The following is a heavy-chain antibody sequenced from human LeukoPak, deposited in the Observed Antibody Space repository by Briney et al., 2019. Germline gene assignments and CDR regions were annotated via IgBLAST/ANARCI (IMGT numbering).Heavy chain of an antibody. CDR2: TYYRSKWYN. V-gene: IGHV6-1*01. CDR1: GDSVSTNSAG. CDR3: ARSRGWGCDY. J-gene: IGHJ4*02. Sequence: SQTLSLTCAISGDSVSTNSAGWHWNRQSPSRGLEWLGRTYYRSKWYNDYAVSVKSRITINPDTSKNQFSLQLNSVTPEDTAVYYCARSRGWGCDYWGQGILVTVSS. D-gene: IGHD6-19*01.